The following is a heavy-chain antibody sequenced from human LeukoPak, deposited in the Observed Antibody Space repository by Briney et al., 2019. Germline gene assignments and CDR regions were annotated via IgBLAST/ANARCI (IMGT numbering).Heavy chain of an antibody. CDR2: IYYSGST. Sequence: SETLSLTCTVSGGSISSSSSYWGWIRQPPGKGLEWIGSIYYSGSTYYNPSLKSRVTISVDTSKNQFSLKLSSVTAADTAVYYCARILNYYDTSGPIFDYWGQGTLVTVSS. V-gene: IGHV4-39*07. D-gene: IGHD3-22*01. J-gene: IGHJ4*02. CDR1: GGSISSSSSY. CDR3: ARILNYYDTSGPIFDY.